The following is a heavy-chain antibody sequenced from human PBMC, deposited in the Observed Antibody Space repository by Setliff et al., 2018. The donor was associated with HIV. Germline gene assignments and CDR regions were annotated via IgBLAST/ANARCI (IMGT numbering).Heavy chain of an antibody. CDR1: GGSIRNGLYY. V-gene: IGHV4-39*01. CDR2: VYYSGIT. Sequence: PSETLSLTCTVSGGSIRNGLYYWHWIRQPPGKGLEWIGSVYYSGITYYSSSLKSRVTVSVDTSRIQFSLKLTSVTAADTAVYKCVRHVWSDDFLVPGWFDSWSQGTLVTVSS. CDR3: VRHVWSDDFLVPGWFDS. J-gene: IGHJ5*01. D-gene: IGHD3-3*01.